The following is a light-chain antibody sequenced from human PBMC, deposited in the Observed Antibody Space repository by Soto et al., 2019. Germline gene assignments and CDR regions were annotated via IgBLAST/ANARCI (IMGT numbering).Light chain of an antibody. V-gene: IGKV1-12*01. J-gene: IGKJ3*01. CDR3: QQANSFPLT. Sequence: DIQLSQFPSFVSASFGGSLTIACRATQAISTWVVWYQQKPGAAPKLLIHSSSNLQSGVPSRFSGSGSGTDFTLTICSLQPEDFATYNCQQANSFPLTFGPGTKVDIK. CDR1: QAISTW. CDR2: SSS.